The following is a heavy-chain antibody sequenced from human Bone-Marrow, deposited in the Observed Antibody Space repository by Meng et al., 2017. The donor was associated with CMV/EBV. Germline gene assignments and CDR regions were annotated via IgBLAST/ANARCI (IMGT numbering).Heavy chain of an antibody. CDR1: GGPVSSGSYY. J-gene: IGHJ4*02. Sequence: SETLSLTCTVSGGPVSSGSYYWSWIRQPPGKGLEWIGYIYYSGSTNYNPSLKSRVTISVDTSKNQFSLKLSSVTAADTAVYYCARRSDFWSGYWENYFDYWGQGTLVTVSS. CDR2: IYYSGST. V-gene: IGHV4-61*01. CDR3: ARRSDFWSGYWENYFDY. D-gene: IGHD3-3*01.